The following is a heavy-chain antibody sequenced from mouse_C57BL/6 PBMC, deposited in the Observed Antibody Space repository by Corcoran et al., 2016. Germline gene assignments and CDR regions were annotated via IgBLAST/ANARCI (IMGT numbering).Heavy chain of an antibody. Sequence: DVQLKESGPGLVTPSQSLSLTCSVTGYSITSGYYWNWSRQLPGIKLEWMGYISYDGSNNDNPSLKNRISSTRDTSKNPFFLKLNSVTTEDTATYYCAREEAAYWGQGTLVTVSA. J-gene: IGHJ3*01. V-gene: IGHV3-6*01. CDR1: GYSITSGYY. CDR2: ISYDGSN. CDR3: AREEAAY.